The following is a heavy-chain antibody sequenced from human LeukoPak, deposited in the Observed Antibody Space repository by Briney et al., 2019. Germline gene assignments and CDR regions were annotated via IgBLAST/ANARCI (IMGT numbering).Heavy chain of an antibody. CDR2: INHSGST. CDR3: ARGGKYYDILTGYYRDAYGMDV. D-gene: IGHD3-9*01. CDR1: GGSFSGYY. V-gene: IGHV4-34*01. Sequence: PSETLSLTCAVYGGSFSGYYWSWIRQPPGKGLEWIGEINHSGSTNYNPSLKSRVTMSVDTSKNQFSLKLSSVTAADTAVYYCARGGKYYDILTGYYRDAYGMDVWGQGTTVTVSS. J-gene: IGHJ6*02.